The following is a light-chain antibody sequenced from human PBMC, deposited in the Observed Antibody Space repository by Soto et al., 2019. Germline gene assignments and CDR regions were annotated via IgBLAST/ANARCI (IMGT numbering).Light chain of an antibody. CDR1: QSVSSS. CDR3: QQRSNWPPEVT. CDR2: DAS. Sequence: EIVLTQSPDTLYLSPGERATLSCRASQSVSSSLAWYQQKPGQAPRLLIYDASNRATGIPARFSGSGSGTDFTLTIISLEPDDFAVYYSQQRSNWPPEVTFGPGTKVDIK. J-gene: IGKJ3*01. V-gene: IGKV3-11*01.